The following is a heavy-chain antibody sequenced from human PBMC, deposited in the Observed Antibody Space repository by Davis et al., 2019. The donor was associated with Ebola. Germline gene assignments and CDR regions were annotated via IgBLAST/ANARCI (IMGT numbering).Heavy chain of an antibody. CDR1: GYIFTSYA. D-gene: IGHD2-15*01. J-gene: IGHJ4*02. V-gene: IGHV1-3*01. Sequence: AASVKVSCKASGYIFTSYAMHWVRQAPGQRLEWMGWINGGNGDTKYSQKFQGRVTITRDTSASTAYMELSSLRSEDTAVYYCARWGGYCSGGSCQDYWGQGTLVTVSS. CDR3: ARWGGYCSGGSCQDY. CDR2: INGGNGDT.